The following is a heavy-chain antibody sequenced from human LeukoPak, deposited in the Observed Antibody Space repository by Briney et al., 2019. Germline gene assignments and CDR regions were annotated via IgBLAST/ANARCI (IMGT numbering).Heavy chain of an antibody. J-gene: IGHJ6*03. CDR1: GFTFSSYA. Sequence: GGSLRLSCAASGFTFSSYAMSWVRQAPGKELVWVSAISGSGGSTYYADSVKGRFTISRDNSKNTLYVQMNSLRAEDTAVYYCAKGRSVGYTTYGSGYYMDVWGKGTTVTVSS. D-gene: IGHD5-24*01. V-gene: IGHV3-23*01. CDR2: ISGSGGST. CDR3: AKGRSVGYTTYGSGYYMDV.